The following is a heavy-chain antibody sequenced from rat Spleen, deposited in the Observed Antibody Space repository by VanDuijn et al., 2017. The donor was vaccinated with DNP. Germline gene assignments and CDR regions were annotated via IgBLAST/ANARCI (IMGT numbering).Heavy chain of an antibody. CDR2: ISPSGANI. CDR1: EFTFSNSD. CDR3: ATSPGPNWFAY. Sequence: EVQLVESGGGLVQPGRSLKLSCAASEFTFSNSDVAWVRQAPTRGLEWVASISPSGANIYYRDSVRGRFTISRDNANRTLYLQMDSLRYEDTATYYCATSPGPNWFAYWGQGTLVTVSS. V-gene: IGHV5-19*01. J-gene: IGHJ3*01. D-gene: IGHD1-4*01.